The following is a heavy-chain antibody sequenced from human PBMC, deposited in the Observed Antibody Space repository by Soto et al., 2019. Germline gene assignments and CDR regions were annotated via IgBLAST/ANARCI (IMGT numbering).Heavy chain of an antibody. CDR1: GFSLNTGGVG. CDR2: IYWDDDK. Sequence: QITLKESGPTLVKPTQTLTLTCTISGFSLNTGGVGVGWIRQPPGKALEWLALIYWDDDKRYSPSLKSRLTITKDTSKNHVVLTMTNMDPLDTATYYCAYSRCGGDCLQSYSSHYYYGLDVWGQGTTVTVSS. V-gene: IGHV2-5*02. J-gene: IGHJ6*02. CDR3: AYSRCGGDCLQSYSSHYYYGLDV. D-gene: IGHD2-21*02.